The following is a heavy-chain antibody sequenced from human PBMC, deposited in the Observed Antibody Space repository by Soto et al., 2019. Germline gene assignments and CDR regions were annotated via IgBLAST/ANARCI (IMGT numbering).Heavy chain of an antibody. J-gene: IGHJ4*02. CDR1: GYTFTSYA. CDR3: ARGLPAMGTSFDY. Sequence: ASVKVSCKASGYTFTSYAMHWVRQAPGQRLEWMGWINAGNGNTKYSQKFQGRVTITRDISASTAYMELSSLRSEDTAVYYCARGLPAMGTSFDYWGQGTLVTVSS. D-gene: IGHD1-1*01. CDR2: INAGNGNT. V-gene: IGHV1-3*01.